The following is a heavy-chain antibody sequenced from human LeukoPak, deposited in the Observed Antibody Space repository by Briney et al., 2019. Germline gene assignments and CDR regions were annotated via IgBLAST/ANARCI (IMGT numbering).Heavy chain of an antibody. CDR2: IYYTGST. D-gene: IGHD1-26*01. Sequence: SETLSLTCSVSGASISGGTYYWGWIRQPPGKGLEWIGSIYYTGSTYDNPSLRSRVTISVDTSKNQFSLKLSSVTAADTAVYYCTRRGGSGRAFDYWGQGTLVTVSS. CDR3: TRRGGSGRAFDY. J-gene: IGHJ4*02. CDR1: GASISGGTYY. V-gene: IGHV4-39*01.